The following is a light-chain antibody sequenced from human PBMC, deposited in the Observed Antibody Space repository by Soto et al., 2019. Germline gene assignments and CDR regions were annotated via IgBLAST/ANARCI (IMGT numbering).Light chain of an antibody. CDR1: SSNIGSNT. CDR2: SNN. J-gene: IGLJ2*01. V-gene: IGLV1-44*01. CDR3: AAWDDSLNGVV. Sequence: QSVLTQPPSASGTPGQRVTSSCSGSSSNIGSNTVNWYQQLPGTAPKLLIYSNNKRPSGVPDRISGSKSGTSASLAISGLQSEDEADYYCAAWDDSLNGVVFGGGTKLTVL.